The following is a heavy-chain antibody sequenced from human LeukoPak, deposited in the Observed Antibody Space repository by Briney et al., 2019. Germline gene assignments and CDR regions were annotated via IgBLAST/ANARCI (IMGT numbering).Heavy chain of an antibody. Sequence: SVKVSCKASGGTFSNYAINWVRQAPGQGLEWMGRIIPILGITNYAQKFQGRVTLTADKSTGTAYMELIGLRSDDTAVYYCARDLAAVTKKDRSYFRYGMDVWGQGTTVTVSS. J-gene: IGHJ6*02. CDR1: GGTFSNYA. CDR3: ARDLAAVTKKDRSYFRYGMDV. D-gene: IGHD4-23*01. CDR2: IIPILGIT. V-gene: IGHV1-69*04.